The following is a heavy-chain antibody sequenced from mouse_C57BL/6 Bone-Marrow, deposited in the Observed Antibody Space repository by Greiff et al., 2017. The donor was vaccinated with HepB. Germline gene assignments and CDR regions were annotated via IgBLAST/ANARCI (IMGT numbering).Heavy chain of an antibody. V-gene: IGHV7-4*01. J-gene: IGHJ4*01. Sequence: EVKVVESGGGLVQPGASLRLSCAASGFTFTDYYMSWVRQPPGKAPEWLALIRNKANGYTTEYTASVKGRFTISRDNSQNILYLQMNTLRAEDSATYYCVKAPYYYGSSYDAMDYWGQGTSVTVSS. CDR2: IRNKANGYTT. CDR1: GFTFTDYY. CDR3: VKAPYYYGSSYDAMDY. D-gene: IGHD1-1*01.